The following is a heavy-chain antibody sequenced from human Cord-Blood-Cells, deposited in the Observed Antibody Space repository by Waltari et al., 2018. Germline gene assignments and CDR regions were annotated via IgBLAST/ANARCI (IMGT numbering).Heavy chain of an antibody. J-gene: IGHJ3*02. CDR3: ARGHSSSWYAFDI. CDR2: ISSNGGST. CDR1: GFTFSSYA. Sequence: EVQLVESGGGLVQPGGSLRLPCAASGFTFSSYALPWVRQAPGKGLEYVSAISSNGGSTYYANSVKGRFTISRDNSKNTLYLQMGSLRAEDMAVYYCARGHSSSWYAFDIWGQGTMVTVSS. D-gene: IGHD6-13*01. V-gene: IGHV3-64*01.